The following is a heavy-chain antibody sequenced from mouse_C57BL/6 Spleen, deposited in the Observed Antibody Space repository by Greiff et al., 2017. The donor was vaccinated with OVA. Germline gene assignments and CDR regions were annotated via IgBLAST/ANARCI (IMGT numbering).Heavy chain of an antibody. V-gene: IGHV10-3*01. CDR3: VSGGGYDDGWDFSY. CDR1: GFTFNTYA. Sequence: EVQLVESGGGLVQPKGSLKLSCAASGFTFNTYAMHWVRQAPGKGLEWVARIRSKSSNYATYYADSVKDRFTISRDDSQSMLYLQMNNLKTEDTAMYYCVSGGGYDDGWDFSYWGQGTLVTVSA. CDR2: IRSKSSNYAT. D-gene: IGHD2-2*01. J-gene: IGHJ3*01.